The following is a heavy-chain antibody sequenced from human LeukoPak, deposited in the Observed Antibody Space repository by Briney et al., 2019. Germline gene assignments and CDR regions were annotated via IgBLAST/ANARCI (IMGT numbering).Heavy chain of an antibody. CDR3: ARADQYGMDV. CDR1: GGSISSGDYY. CDR2: IYYSGST. V-gene: IGHV4-30-4*01. D-gene: IGHD2-2*01. Sequence: SETLSLTCTVSGGSISSGDYYWSWLRQPPGKGLEWIGYIYYSGSTYYNPSLKSRVTISVDTSKNQFSLKLSSVTAADTAVYYCARADQYGMDVWGQGTTVTVSS. J-gene: IGHJ6*02.